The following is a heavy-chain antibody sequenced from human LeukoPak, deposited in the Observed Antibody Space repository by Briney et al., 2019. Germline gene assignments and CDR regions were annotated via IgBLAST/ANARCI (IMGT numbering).Heavy chain of an antibody. CDR1: GDSITSGSYY. CDR3: ARDLHPRLRGYFDY. J-gene: IGHJ4*02. D-gene: IGHD3-16*01. V-gene: IGHV4-61*02. CDR2: IFISGGT. Sequence: SETLSLTCTVSGDSITSGSYYWSWIRQPAGKGLDWIGRIFISGGTNYNPSLRSRVTMSLDTSKNQFSLKLYSVTAADTAVYYCARDLHPRLRGYFDYWGQGTLVTVSS.